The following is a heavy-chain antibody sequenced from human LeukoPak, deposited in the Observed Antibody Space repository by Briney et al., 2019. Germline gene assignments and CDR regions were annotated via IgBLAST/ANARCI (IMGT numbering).Heavy chain of an antibody. CDR1: GDSVSSNSVV. J-gene: IGHJ4*02. Sequence: SQTLSLTCAISGDSVSSNSVVWHWIRQSPSRGLEWLGRTYYRSKWYNDYSISVKSRITINPDTSKSQFSLHLISVTPEDTAVYYCARSENYRFDYWGQGTLVTVSS. CDR2: TYYRSKWYN. D-gene: IGHD1-7*01. V-gene: IGHV6-1*01. CDR3: ARSENYRFDY.